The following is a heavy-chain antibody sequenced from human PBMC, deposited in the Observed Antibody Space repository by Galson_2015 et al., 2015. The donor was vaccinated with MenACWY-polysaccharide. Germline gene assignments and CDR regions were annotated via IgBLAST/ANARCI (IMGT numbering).Heavy chain of an antibody. CDR3: ARVGSSSSVGY. J-gene: IGHJ4*02. V-gene: IGHV3-33*01. CDR1: GFTFSSYG. CDR2: IWYDGSNK. D-gene: IGHD6-6*01. Sequence: SLRLSCAASGFTFSSYGMHWVRQAPGKGLEWVAVIWYDGSNKYYADSVKGRFTISRDNSKNTLYLQMNSLRAEDTAVYYCARVGSSSSVGYWGQGTLVTVSS.